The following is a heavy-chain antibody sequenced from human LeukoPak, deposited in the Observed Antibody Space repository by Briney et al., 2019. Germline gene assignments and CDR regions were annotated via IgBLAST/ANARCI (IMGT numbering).Heavy chain of an antibody. V-gene: IGHV3-23*01. J-gene: IGHJ4*02. CDR2: ISGTGGTT. CDR3: ASNREVVGAAIY. CDR1: GFTFSSYA. D-gene: IGHD2-15*01. Sequence: GGSLRLSCAASGFTFSSYAMRWVRQAPGEGLEWVSSISGTGGTTYYADSVKGRFPISRDNSKKMVYLQLNSLRAEDTAIYYCASNREVVGAAIYWGQGIMVTVSS.